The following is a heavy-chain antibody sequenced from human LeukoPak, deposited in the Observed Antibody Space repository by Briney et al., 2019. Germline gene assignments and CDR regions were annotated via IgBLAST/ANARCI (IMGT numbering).Heavy chain of an antibody. D-gene: IGHD2-15*01. V-gene: IGHV4-39*01. Sequence: SETLSLTCTVSGGSISSSSYYWGWIRQPPGRGLEWIGSIYYSGSTYYNPSLKSRVTISVDTSKNQFSLKLSSVTAADTAVYYCARRGGKALADWGQGTLVTVSS. CDR2: IYYSGST. CDR3: ARRGGKALAD. CDR1: GGSISSSSYY. J-gene: IGHJ4*02.